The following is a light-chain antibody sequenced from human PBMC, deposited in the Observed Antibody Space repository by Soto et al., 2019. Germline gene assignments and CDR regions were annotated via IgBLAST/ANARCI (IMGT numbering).Light chain of an antibody. V-gene: IGKV3-20*01. J-gene: IGKJ4*01. Sequence: ETLITQSPGTLSVSLGERATLSCRASQSVTNFLAWYQQKPGQAPWLLIYGASNRAGGIPDRFSGSGSGTDFTLTISRLEPEDFAVYYCQQYGGSPLTFGGGTKVDIK. CDR1: QSVTNF. CDR3: QQYGGSPLT. CDR2: GAS.